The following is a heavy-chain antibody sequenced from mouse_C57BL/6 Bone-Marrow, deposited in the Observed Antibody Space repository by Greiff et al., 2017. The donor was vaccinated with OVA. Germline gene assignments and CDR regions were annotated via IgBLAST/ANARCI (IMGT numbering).Heavy chain of an antibody. CDR3: FENYYARDY. V-gene: IGHV1-59*01. J-gene: IGHJ4*01. CDR2: IDPSDSST. Sequence: QVQLQQSGAELVRPGTSVKLSCKASGYTFTSYWMHWVKQRPGQGLEWIGVIDPSDSSTNYNQKFKGKATLTVDKSSSTAYMQLSSLTSEDAAVYYCFENYYARDYWGQGTSVTVSS. CDR1: GYTFTSYW.